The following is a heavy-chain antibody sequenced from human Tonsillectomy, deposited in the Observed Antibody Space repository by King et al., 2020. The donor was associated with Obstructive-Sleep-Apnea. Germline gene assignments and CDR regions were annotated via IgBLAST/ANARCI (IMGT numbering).Heavy chain of an antibody. D-gene: IGHD2-15*01. Sequence: VQLQQWGAGLLKPSETLSLTCAVYGGSFSGYYWTWVRQPPDKGLEWIGEINHSGSTNCNPSLKSRVTISVDTSKNQFSLNLNSVTAADTAVYYCARSDIVVVVSAKKSSNWFDPWGQGTLVTVSS. V-gene: IGHV4-34*01. CDR3: ARSDIVVVVSAKKSSNWFDP. CDR1: GGSFSGYY. CDR2: INHSGST. J-gene: IGHJ5*02.